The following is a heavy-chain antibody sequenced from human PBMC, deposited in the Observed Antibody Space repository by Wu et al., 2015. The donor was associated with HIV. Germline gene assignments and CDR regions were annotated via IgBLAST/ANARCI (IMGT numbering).Heavy chain of an antibody. CDR2: MNPNSGNT. J-gene: IGHJ6*02. Sequence: QVQLVQSGAEVKKPGASVKVSCKASGYTFTSYDINWVRQATGQGLEWMGWMNPNSGNTGYAQKFQGRVTMTRNTSISTAYMELSSLRSEDTAVYYCARETEIAVAGIYYYGMDVWGQGTTVTVSS. V-gene: IGHV1-8*01. CDR3: ARETEIAVAGIYYYGMDV. D-gene: IGHD6-19*01. CDR1: GYTFTSYD.